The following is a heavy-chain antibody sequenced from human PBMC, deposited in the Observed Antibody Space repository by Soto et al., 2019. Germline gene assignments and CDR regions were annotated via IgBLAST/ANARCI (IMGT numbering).Heavy chain of an antibody. CDR1: GFTFSSYA. CDR3: AKYFEQQLVQASLFFDY. J-gene: IGHJ4*02. Sequence: GGSLRLSCAASGFTFSSYAMSWVRQAPGKGLEWVSAISGSGGSTYYADSVKGRFTISRDNSKNTLYLQMNSLRAEDTAVYYCAKYFEQQLVQASLFFDYWGQGTLVTVSS. D-gene: IGHD6-13*01. CDR2: ISGSGGST. V-gene: IGHV3-23*01.